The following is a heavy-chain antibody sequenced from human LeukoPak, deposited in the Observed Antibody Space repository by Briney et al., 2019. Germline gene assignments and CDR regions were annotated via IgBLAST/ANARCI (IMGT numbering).Heavy chain of an antibody. CDR2: IYYSGST. CDR1: GGSISSSSYY. CDR3: ARDGLGYCSSTTCSQVY. Sequence: SETLSLTCTVSGGSISSSSYYWGWIRQPPGKGLEWIGSIYYSGSTYYNPSLKSRVTISVDTSKNQFSLKLSSVTAADTAVYYCARDGLGYCSSTTCSQVYWGQGTLVTVSS. V-gene: IGHV4-39*07. D-gene: IGHD2-2*01. J-gene: IGHJ4*02.